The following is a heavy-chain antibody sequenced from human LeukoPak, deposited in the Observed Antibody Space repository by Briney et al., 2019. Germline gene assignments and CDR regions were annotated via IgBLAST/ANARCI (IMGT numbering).Heavy chain of an antibody. J-gene: IGHJ4*02. Sequence: KASETLSLTCTVSGGSISSSSYYWSWIRQPAGKGLEWIGRIYTSGSTNYNPSLKSRVTMSVDTSRNQFSLKLSSVTAADTAVYYCARTYYDYVWGSYRQQGAVDYWGQGTLVTVSS. V-gene: IGHV4-61*02. CDR1: GGSISSSSYY. CDR2: IYTSGST. CDR3: ARTYYDYVWGSYRQQGAVDY. D-gene: IGHD3-16*02.